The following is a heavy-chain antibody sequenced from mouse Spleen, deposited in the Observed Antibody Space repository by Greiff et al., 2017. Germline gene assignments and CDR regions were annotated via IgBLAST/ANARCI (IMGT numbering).Heavy chain of an antibody. Sequence: VQLQQPGAELVKPGASVKMSCKASGYTFTSYWITWVKQRPGQGLEWIGDIYPGSGSTNYNEKFKSKATLTVDTSSSTAYMQLSSLTSEDSAVYYCARSTYYGDHEAMDYWGQGTSVTVSS. CDR1: GYTFTSYW. J-gene: IGHJ4*01. V-gene: IGHV1-55*01. CDR2: IYPGSGST. D-gene: IGHD2-13*01. CDR3: ARSTYYGDHEAMDY.